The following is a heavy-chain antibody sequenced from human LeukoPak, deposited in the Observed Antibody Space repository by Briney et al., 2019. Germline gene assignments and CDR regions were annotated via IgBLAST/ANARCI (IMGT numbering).Heavy chain of an antibody. Sequence: GGSLRLSCAASGYTFSSYAISWVRQAPGERLEWVSAISGSGVSTYYADSVKGRFTISRDNSKKTLYLQMNSLKAEDTGVYYCAKRVECYDFWSGYSLLDYWGQGTLVTV. D-gene: IGHD3-3*01. CDR2: ISGSGVST. J-gene: IGHJ4*02. CDR1: GYTFSSYA. V-gene: IGHV3-23*01. CDR3: AKRVECYDFWSGYSLLDY.